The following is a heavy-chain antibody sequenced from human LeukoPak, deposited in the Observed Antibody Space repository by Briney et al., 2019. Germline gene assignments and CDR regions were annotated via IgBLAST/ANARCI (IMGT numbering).Heavy chain of an antibody. CDR3: ARDLWHQGEIVPAAGNWFDP. V-gene: IGHV1-2*02. D-gene: IGHD2-2*01. Sequence: ASVKVSCKTSGYTFTDYYIHWVRQAPGQGPEWMGWINPNSGGTNYAQNLQGRVTMTRDTSISTAYMELSSLRSEDTAVYYCARDLWHQGEIVPAAGNWFDPWGQGTLVTVSS. CDR2: INPNSGGT. CDR1: GYTFTDYY. J-gene: IGHJ5*02.